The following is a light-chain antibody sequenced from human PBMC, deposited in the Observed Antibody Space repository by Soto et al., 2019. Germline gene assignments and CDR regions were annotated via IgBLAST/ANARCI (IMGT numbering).Light chain of an antibody. Sequence: IVLTQSPATLSLSPGERATLSCRASETIRVLLAWYQQRPGQPPRLLIYDTSNRATGIPARFSGSGSGTDFTLTISGLEPADLGVYYCQQRHNWPITFGQGTRLEIK. V-gene: IGKV3-11*01. CDR3: QQRHNWPIT. CDR1: ETIRVL. CDR2: DTS. J-gene: IGKJ5*01.